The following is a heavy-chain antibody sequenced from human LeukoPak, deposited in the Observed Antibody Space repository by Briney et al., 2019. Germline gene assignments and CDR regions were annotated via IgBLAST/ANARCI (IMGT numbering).Heavy chain of an antibody. V-gene: IGHV4-59*02. CDR1: GGSVTSYY. CDR2: ISNSETT. J-gene: IGHJ5*02. D-gene: IGHD2-15*01. CDR3: ARGYCSDERCPVFPS. Sequence: SETLSLTCSVSGGSVTSYYWNWVRQTPGKGLEWIGYISNSETTDYGPSFKSRVTMSLDTSKNQFSLKLSSVTAADTGVYYCARGYCSDERCPVFPSWGQGTLVTVSS.